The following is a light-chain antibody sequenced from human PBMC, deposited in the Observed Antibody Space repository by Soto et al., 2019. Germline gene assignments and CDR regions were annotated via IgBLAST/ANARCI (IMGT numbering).Light chain of an antibody. CDR2: GAS. Sequence: EIVMTQSPATVSVSPGEGAALSCRASQSVSNNLAWYQQKPGQSPRLLIYGASSRATGIPDRFSGSGSGTDFTLTVSRLEPEDFAVFYCQQYGSSPPTFGQGTKVDIK. J-gene: IGKJ2*01. CDR1: QSVSNN. V-gene: IGKV3-20*01. CDR3: QQYGSSPPT.